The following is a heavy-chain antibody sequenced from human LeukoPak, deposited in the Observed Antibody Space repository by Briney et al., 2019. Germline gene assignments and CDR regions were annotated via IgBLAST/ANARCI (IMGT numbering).Heavy chain of an antibody. CDR2: IYYSGST. V-gene: IGHV4-59*08. CDR1: GGSISSYY. J-gene: IGHJ4*02. Sequence: ASETLSLTCTVSGGSISSYYWSWIRQPPGKGLEWIGYIYYSGSTNYNPSLKSRVTISVDTSKNQFSLKLSSVTAADTAVYYCAGQEPYSSSWYYFDYWGQGTLVTVSS. D-gene: IGHD6-13*01. CDR3: AGQEPYSSSWYYFDY.